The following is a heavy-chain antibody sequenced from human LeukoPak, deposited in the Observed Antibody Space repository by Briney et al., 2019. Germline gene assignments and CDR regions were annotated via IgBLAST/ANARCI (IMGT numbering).Heavy chain of an antibody. J-gene: IGHJ6*02. CDR2: INPSDSET. V-gene: IGHV5-51*01. CDR3: VRRFAGTYGMDV. Sequence: GESLKIPCKGSGYSFTNKWIGWVRQMSGKGLEWVGIINPSDSETRYRPSFQGQVTISVDKSISTAFLQWSRLKASDSAMYYCVRRFAGTYGMDVWGQGTTVTVSS. D-gene: IGHD3-3*01. CDR1: GYSFTNKW.